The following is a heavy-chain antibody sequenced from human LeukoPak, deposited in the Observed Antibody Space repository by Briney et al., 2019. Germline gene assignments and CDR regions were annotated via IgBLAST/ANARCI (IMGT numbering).Heavy chain of an antibody. CDR2: INPNSGGT. D-gene: IGHD5-12*01. CDR3: ARRYSGYVGLDL. CDR1: GYTFTGYY. J-gene: IGHJ2*01. V-gene: IGHV1-2*06. Sequence: ASVKVSCTASGYTFTGYYMHWVRQAPGQGLEWMGRINPNSGGTNYAQKFQGRVTMTRDTSISTAYMELSRLRSDDTAVYYCARRYSGYVGLDLWGRGTLVTVSS.